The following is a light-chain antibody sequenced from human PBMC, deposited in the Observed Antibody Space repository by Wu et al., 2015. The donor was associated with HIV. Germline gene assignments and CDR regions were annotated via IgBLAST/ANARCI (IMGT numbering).Light chain of an antibody. J-gene: IGKJ5*01. CDR3: QQFNSYPIT. V-gene: IGKV1-13*02. CDR1: QGISSA. CDR2: DAS. Sequence: AIQLTQSPSSLSASVGDRVTITCRASQGISSALAWYQQKPGKAPKLLIYDASSLESGVPSRFSGSGPGTDFTLTISSLQAEDFATYYCQQFNSYPITFGQGTRLEIK.